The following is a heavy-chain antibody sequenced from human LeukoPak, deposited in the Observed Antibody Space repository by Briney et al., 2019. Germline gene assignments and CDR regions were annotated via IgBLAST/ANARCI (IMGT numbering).Heavy chain of an antibody. CDR1: GFTFSSYG. CDR2: ISQNGGNT. CDR3: ATVLSLTLYYWYGVDV. J-gene: IGHJ6*02. V-gene: IGHV3-23*01. Sequence: GGSLRLSCAASGFTFSSYGIIWFRQAPEKGLEWVSGISQNGGNTYYADSVKGRFTISRDASKNTLFLQMNSLRVEDTAVYYCATVLSLTLYYWYGVDVWGRGTTVTVSS.